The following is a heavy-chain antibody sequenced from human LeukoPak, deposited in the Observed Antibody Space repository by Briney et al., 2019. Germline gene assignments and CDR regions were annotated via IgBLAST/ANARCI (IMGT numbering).Heavy chain of an antibody. V-gene: IGHV3-73*01. Sequence: GGSLRLSCAASGFTFSGSAMHWVRQASGKGLEWVGRIRSKANSYATAYAASVKGRFTTSRDDSKNTAYLQMNSLKTEDTAVYYCTSYTTGTTGGLVRSDCWGQGTMVTVSS. J-gene: IGHJ4*02. CDR2: IRSKANSYAT. CDR3: TSYTTGTTGGLVRSDC. CDR1: GFTFSGSA. D-gene: IGHD1-1*01.